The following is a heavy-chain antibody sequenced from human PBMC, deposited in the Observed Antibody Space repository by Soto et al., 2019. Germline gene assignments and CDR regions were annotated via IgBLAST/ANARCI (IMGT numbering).Heavy chain of an antibody. J-gene: IGHJ4*02. Sequence: QVQLVESGGGVVQPGRSLRLSCAASGFTFSSYGMHWVRQAPGKGLEWVAVISYDGSNKYYADSVKGRFTISRDNSKNTLYLQMNSLRAEDTAVYYCAQPRTWGMSVFDYWGQGTLVTVSS. CDR3: AQPRTWGMSVFDY. CDR2: ISYDGSNK. V-gene: IGHV3-30*18. CDR1: GFTFSSYG. D-gene: IGHD3-16*01.